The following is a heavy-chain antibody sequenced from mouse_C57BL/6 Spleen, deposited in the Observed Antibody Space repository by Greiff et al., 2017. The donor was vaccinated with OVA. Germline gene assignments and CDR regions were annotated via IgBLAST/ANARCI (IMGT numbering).Heavy chain of an antibody. D-gene: IGHD1-1*02. V-gene: IGHV5-4*01. Sequence: EVQRVESGGGLVKPGGSLKLSCAASGFTFSSYAMSWVRQTPEKRLEWVATISDGGSYTYYPDNVKGRFTISRDNAKNNLYLQMSHLKSEDTAMYYCARDAGYGGAMDYWGQGTSVTVSS. J-gene: IGHJ4*01. CDR2: ISDGGSYT. CDR3: ARDAGYGGAMDY. CDR1: GFTFSSYA.